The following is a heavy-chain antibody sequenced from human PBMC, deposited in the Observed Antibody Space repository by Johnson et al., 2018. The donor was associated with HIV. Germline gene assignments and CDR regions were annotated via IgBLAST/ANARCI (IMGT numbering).Heavy chain of an antibody. V-gene: IGHV3-66*01. J-gene: IGHJ3*02. CDR1: GFTVSRSY. CDR2: IYSGGDT. D-gene: IGHD3-10*01. Sequence: MQLVESGGGLVQPGGSLRFSCAGSGFTVSRSYMSWVRQAPGKGLEWVSVIYSGGDTYYADSVKGRFTISRDDSKNTLYLQMNRLTAEDTAVYYCARAPGFSRAFDIWGQGTMVTVSS. CDR3: ARAPGFSRAFDI.